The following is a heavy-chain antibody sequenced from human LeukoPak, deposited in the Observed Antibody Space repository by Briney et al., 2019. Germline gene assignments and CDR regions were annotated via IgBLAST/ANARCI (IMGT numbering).Heavy chain of an antibody. CDR1: GFTFSSYA. D-gene: IGHD2-2*01. CDR2: ISGSGGST. Sequence: GGSLRLSCAASGFTFSSYAMSWVRQAPGKGLEWVSAISGSGGSTYYADSVKGRFTISRDNSKNTLYLQMNSLRDEDTAVYYCAKDRPQLLWSNDCDYWGQGTLVTVSS. CDR3: AKDRPQLLWSNDCDY. J-gene: IGHJ4*02. V-gene: IGHV3-23*01.